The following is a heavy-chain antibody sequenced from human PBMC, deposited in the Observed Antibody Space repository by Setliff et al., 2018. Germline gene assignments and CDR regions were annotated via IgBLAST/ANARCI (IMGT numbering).Heavy chain of an antibody. D-gene: IGHD3-9*01. Sequence: SETLSLTCTVSGGSISSHYWSWIRQPPGKGLEWIGGIYYSGSTNYNPFLKSRVTISVDTSKNQFSLKLSSVTAADTAVYYCARVFYYDILTYAFDIWGQGTMVTVS. CDR1: GGSISSHY. CDR3: ARVFYYDILTYAFDI. J-gene: IGHJ3*02. CDR2: IYYSGST. V-gene: IGHV4-59*11.